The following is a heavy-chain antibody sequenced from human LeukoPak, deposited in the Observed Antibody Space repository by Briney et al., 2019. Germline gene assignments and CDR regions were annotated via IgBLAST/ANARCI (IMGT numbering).Heavy chain of an antibody. CDR2: IWYDGSNK. Sequence: GGSLRLSCAASGFSFSNHGIHWVRQAPGKGLEWVSLIWYDGSNKYYADSVKGRFTISRDNSKNTLYLQMNSLRAEDTAVYYCARDIGRYCSSTSCYYDLFDYWGQGTLVTVSS. CDR1: GFSFSNHG. CDR3: ARDIGRYCSSTSCYYDLFDY. D-gene: IGHD2-2*01. V-gene: IGHV3-30*02. J-gene: IGHJ4*02.